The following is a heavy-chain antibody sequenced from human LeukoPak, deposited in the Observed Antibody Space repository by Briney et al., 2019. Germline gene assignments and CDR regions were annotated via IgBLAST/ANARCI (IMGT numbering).Heavy chain of an antibody. J-gene: IGHJ4*02. Sequence: PGGSLRLSCAASGFSFSDYYMSWLRQAPGKGLEWISYISADATTMYYGDSVKGRFIISRDNAKNSLHLQMNSLRVDDTAVYYCAGALGYSTGYYYFDHWGQGALVTVSS. V-gene: IGHV3-11*01. CDR1: GFSFSDYY. CDR2: ISADATTM. CDR3: AGALGYSTGYYYFDH. D-gene: IGHD6-19*01.